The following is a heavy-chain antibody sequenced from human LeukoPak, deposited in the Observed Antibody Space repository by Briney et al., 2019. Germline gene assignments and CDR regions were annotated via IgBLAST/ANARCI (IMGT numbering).Heavy chain of an antibody. CDR1: GGSFSGYY. CDR2: INHSGST. V-gene: IGHV4-34*01. J-gene: IGHJ4*02. Sequence: TSETLSLTCAVYGGSFSGYYWSWIRQPPGKGLEWIGEINHSGSTNYNPSLKSRVTISVDTSKNQFSLKLSSVTAADTAVYYCARGRYATLNYFDYWGQGTLVTVSS. CDR3: ARGRYATLNYFDY. D-gene: IGHD3-9*01.